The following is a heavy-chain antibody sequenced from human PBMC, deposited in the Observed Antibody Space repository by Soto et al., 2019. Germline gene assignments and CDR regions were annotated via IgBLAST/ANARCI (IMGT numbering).Heavy chain of an antibody. CDR2: ISSSSSYI. CDR1: GFTFSSYS. V-gene: IGHV3-21*01. Sequence: GGSLRLSCAASGFTFSSYSMNWVRQAPGKGLEWVSSISSSSSYIYYADSVKGRFTISRDNAKNSLYLQMNSLRAEDTAVYYCARASPQGYYFDYWGQGTLVTVSS. CDR3: ARASPQGYYFDY. J-gene: IGHJ4*02. D-gene: IGHD2-2*01.